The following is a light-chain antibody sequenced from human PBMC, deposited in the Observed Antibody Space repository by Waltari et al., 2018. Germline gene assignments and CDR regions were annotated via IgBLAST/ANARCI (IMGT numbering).Light chain of an antibody. CDR1: PGAVTSDYI. CDR3: LLDYGGAVL. V-gene: IGLV7-43*01. CDR2: STN. Sequence: QTVVTQEPSVTVSPGGTVTITCGSSPGAVTSDYIPNWFQRKPGQAPGARISSTNIQPARAQGGFTGSLLGDKAARTLAAVQPEDEAEYFCLLDYGGAVLLGGGTKLTVL. J-gene: IGLJ2*01.